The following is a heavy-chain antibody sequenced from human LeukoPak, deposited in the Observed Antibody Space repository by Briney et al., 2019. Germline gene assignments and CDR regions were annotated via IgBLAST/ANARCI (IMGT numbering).Heavy chain of an antibody. CDR1: GFTFSSYA. CDR2: ISGSGGST. V-gene: IGHV3-23*01. Sequence: PGGSLRLSCAASGFTFSSYAMSWVRQAPGKGLEWVSAISGSGGSTYYADSAKGRFTISRDNSKNTLYLQMNSLRAEDTAVYYCAADYYDSSGHHFDYWGQGTLVTVSS. J-gene: IGHJ4*02. CDR3: AADYYDSSGHHFDY. D-gene: IGHD3-22*01.